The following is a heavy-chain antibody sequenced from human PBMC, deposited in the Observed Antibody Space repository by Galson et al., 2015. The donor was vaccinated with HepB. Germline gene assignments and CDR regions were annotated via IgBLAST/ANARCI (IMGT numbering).Heavy chain of an antibody. V-gene: IGHV3-7*01. CDR3: ARDDDNQVKGAYDI. D-gene: IGHD1-14*01. J-gene: IGHJ3*02. Sequence: SLRLSCAASGFTFSNYWMSWVRQAPGKGLEWVANIKHDGSQTYYVDSVKGRFTISRDNARNSLFLQMNSPRAEDTAVYYCARDDDNQVKGAYDIWGQGTKVTVSS. CDR1: GFTFSNYW. CDR2: IKHDGSQT.